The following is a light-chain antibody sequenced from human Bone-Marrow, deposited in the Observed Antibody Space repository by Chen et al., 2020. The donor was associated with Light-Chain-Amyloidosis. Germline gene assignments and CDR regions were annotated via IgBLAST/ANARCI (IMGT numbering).Light chain of an antibody. CDR2: GAS. J-gene: IGKJ2*01. Sequence: EIVMTQSPATLSVSPGERATLSCRASQSVSSNLAWYQQQPGQAPRLLLYGASTRATGIPARFSGSGSGTEFTLTISSLQSEDFAVYYCQQYNNWPYTFGQGTKLEI. V-gene: IGKV3-15*01. CDR1: QSVSSN. CDR3: QQYNNWPYT.